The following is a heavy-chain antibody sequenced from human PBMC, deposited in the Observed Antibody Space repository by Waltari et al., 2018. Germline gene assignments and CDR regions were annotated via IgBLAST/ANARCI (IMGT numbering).Heavy chain of an antibody. V-gene: IGHV4-59*01. D-gene: IGHD6-19*01. CDR2: IDYSGGT. Sequence: QVQLQESGPGLVKPSETLSLTCTVSGGSIRSYSWSWIRPPPGKGLEWIGYIDYSGGTNYNPSLKSRVTISVDTSKNQFSLKLSSVTAADTAVYYCARVKWQWLGREHYFDYWGQGTLVTVSS. CDR3: ARVKWQWLGREHYFDY. J-gene: IGHJ4*02. CDR1: GGSIRSYS.